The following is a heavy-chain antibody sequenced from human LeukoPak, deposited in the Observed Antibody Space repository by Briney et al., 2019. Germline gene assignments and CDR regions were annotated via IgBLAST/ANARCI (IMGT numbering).Heavy chain of an antibody. Sequence: QPGGPLRLACAGSGFTGSGFTFSNYAMSWVRQAPGKGLEWVSAISGSGGSTYYADSVKGRFTISRDNSKNTLYLQMNSLRAEDTAVYYCAKDGTYGSGSLYFFDSWGQGTLVTVSS. D-gene: IGHD3-10*01. CDR2: ISGSGGST. CDR1: GFTGSGFTFSNYA. CDR3: AKDGTYGSGSLYFFDS. V-gene: IGHV3-23*01. J-gene: IGHJ4*02.